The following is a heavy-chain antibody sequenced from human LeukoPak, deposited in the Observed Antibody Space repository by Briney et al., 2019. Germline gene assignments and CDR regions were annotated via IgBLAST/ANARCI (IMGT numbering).Heavy chain of an antibody. CDR3: AKDIGSGSYYNFDY. V-gene: IGHV3-9*01. D-gene: IGHD3-10*01. CDR1: GFTFDDYA. Sequence: GGSLRLSCAASGFTFDDYAMHWVRQAPGKGLEWTSGISWNSGNIGYADSVKGRFTISRDNAKNSLYLQMNSLRPEDTAFYYCAKDIGSGSYYNFDYWGQGTLVTVSS. CDR2: ISWNSGNI. J-gene: IGHJ4*02.